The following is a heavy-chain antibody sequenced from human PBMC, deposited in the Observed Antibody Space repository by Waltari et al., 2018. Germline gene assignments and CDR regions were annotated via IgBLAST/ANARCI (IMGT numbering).Heavy chain of an antibody. CDR3: ARHLERYWYYGMDV. D-gene: IGHD2-8*02. V-gene: IGHV4-59*08. CDR2: VIHTGST. Sequence: QVQLQESGPGLAKSSETLSFSCTVSGGSIIPYYWSWIRQPPGKGLEWIGYVIHTGSTIYNPPLKSRVTISLDVSRNQFSLHLSSVTAADTAVYYCARHLERYWYYGMDVWGQGATVTVSS. J-gene: IGHJ6*02. CDR1: GGSIIPYY.